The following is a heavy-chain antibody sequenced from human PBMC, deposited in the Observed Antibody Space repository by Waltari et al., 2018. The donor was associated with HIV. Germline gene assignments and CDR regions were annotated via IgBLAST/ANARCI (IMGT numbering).Heavy chain of an antibody. CDR2: IDPSDSYT. V-gene: IGHV5-10-1*01. Sequence: SYWISWVRQMPGKGLEWMGRIDPSDSYTNYSPSFQGHVTISADKSISTAYLQWSSLKASDTAMYYCAKLRSGSYDWFDPWGQGTLVTVSS. CDR3: AKLRSGSYDWFDP. D-gene: IGHD3-10*01. CDR1: SYW. J-gene: IGHJ5*02.